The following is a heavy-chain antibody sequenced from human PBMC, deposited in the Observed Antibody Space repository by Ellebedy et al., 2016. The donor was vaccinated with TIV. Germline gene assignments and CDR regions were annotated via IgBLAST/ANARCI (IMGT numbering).Heavy chain of an antibody. J-gene: IGHJ4*01. Sequence: LRLSCAASGFTFSRHWMHWIRQPPGKALEWLTLIDWEDDKYYSSSMKTRLTISKDTSKNRVVLTMTNMDPVDTATYYCTRGIRGHSVDYWGHGTLVTVSS. CDR1: GFTFSRHW. D-gene: IGHD3-3*02. CDR2: IDWEDDK. V-gene: IGHV2-70*13. CDR3: TRGIRGHSVDY.